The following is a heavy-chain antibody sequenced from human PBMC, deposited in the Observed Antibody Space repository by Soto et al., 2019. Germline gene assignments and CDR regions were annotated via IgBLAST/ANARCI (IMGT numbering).Heavy chain of an antibody. V-gene: IGHV3-48*01. Sequence: EVQLVESGGGLVQPGGSLRLSCAASGFTFSTNNMNWVRQTPGKGVEWISYISSSSGTIYYADSVKGRFTISRDNAKNSLYLQMNSLSAEDTAIYYCVKESSGWYPYYFDYWGQGTLVTVSS. J-gene: IGHJ4*02. D-gene: IGHD6-19*01. CDR3: VKESSGWYPYYFDY. CDR1: GFTFSTNN. CDR2: ISSSSGTI.